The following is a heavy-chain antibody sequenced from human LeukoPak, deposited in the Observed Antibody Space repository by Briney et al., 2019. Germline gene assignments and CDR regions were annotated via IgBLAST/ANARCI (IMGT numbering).Heavy chain of an antibody. V-gene: IGHV4-61*02. CDR2: IYTSGST. Sequence: SETLSLTCTVSGGSISSGSYYWSWIRQPAGKGLEWIGRIYTSGSTNYNPSLKSRVTISVDTSKNQFSLKLSSVTAADTAVYYCARRPPYYGSGSLNWFDPWGQGTLVTVSS. J-gene: IGHJ5*02. CDR1: GGSISSGSYY. CDR3: ARRPPYYGSGSLNWFDP. D-gene: IGHD3-10*01.